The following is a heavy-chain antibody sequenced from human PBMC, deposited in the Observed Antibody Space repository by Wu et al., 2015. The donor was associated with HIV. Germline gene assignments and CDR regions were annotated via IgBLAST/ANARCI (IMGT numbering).Heavy chain of an antibody. D-gene: IGHD1-14*01. V-gene: IGHV1-69*01. CDR2: IIPLFGTA. Sequence: QLEQSGAEVRKPGASVNISCKASGYTFTTFNLHWVRQAPGQGLEWMGGIIPLFGTATYAQKFQARVTITSDESARTSYMELSGLRSEDTAVYYCASHPGEPYYYYMDVWGKGTTVTVSS. CDR3: ASHPGEPYYYYMDV. J-gene: IGHJ6*03. CDR1: GYTFTTFN.